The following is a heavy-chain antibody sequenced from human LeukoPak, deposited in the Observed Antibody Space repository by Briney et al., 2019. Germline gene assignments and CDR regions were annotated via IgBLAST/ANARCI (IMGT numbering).Heavy chain of an antibody. CDR2: IYHSGNT. CDR3: ARHRGARLSPIDY. V-gene: IGHV4-38-2*02. J-gene: IGHJ4*02. CDR1: GYSISSGYY. Sequence: SETLSLTCTVSGYSISSGYYWGWIRQPPGKGLEWIGSIYHSGNTYYNPSLKSRVTLSVDTSKTQFSLKLNSVTAADTAVYYCARHRGARLSPIDYWGQGTLVTVSS. D-gene: IGHD3-16*02.